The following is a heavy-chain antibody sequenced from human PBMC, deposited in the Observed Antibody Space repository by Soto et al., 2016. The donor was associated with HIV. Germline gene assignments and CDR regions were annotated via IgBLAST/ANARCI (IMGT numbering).Heavy chain of an antibody. V-gene: IGHV1-69*10. CDR2: IIPILGIA. D-gene: IGHD3-10*01. CDR1: GGTFSRYA. Sequence: QVQLVQSGAEVKKPGSSVKVSCKASGGTFSRYAISWVRQAPGQGLEWMGGIIPILGIANYAQKFQGRVTITADKSTSTAYMELSSLRSEDTAVYYCARLVRSGSYHNERYYYYYMDVWGKGTTVTVSS. CDR3: ARLVRSGSYHNERYYYYYMDV. J-gene: IGHJ6*03.